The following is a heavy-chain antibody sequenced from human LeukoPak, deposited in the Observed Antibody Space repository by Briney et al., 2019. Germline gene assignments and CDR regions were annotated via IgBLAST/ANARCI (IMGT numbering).Heavy chain of an antibody. CDR3: VRDGDVFNFDY. J-gene: IGHJ4*02. CDR2: IKGDGSFT. Sequence: PGGSLRLSCVASGFTFSSCWMHWVRQAPGKGLVWVARIKGDGSFTNYADSVNGRFTISRDNAKNTLYLHMHGLRADDTVLYYCVRDGDVFNFDYWGQGNLVTVSS. CDR1: GFTFSSCW. D-gene: IGHD5-24*01. V-gene: IGHV3-74*01.